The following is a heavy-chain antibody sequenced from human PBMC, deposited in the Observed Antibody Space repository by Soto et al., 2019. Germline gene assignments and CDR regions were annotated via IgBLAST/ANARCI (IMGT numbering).Heavy chain of an antibody. J-gene: IGHJ4*02. CDR1: GYTFTNYY. D-gene: IGHD2-15*01. V-gene: IGHV1-46*03. CDR3: TRVYCSGGGCYSIDS. CDR2: INPSGST. Sequence: QVQLVQSGAEVKKPGASVKVSCKASGYTFTNYYMHWVRQAPGQGLEWMGIINPSGSTTYAQKFQRRLTMXXEXSXXTVYMELSSLRSEDTAVYYCTRVYCSGGGCYSIDSWGQGTLVTVSS.